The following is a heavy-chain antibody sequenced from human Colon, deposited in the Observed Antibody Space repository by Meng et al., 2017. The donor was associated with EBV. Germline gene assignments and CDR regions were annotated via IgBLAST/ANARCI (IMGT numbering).Heavy chain of an antibody. CDR1: GGSLSSRNW. CDR2: IYHSGST. D-gene: IGHD2-21*02. V-gene: IGHV4-4*02. CDR3: ARVGAYCGGDCYHPR. J-gene: IGHJ4*02. Sequence: QGALPESGPGLVKPSGTLSLTCAVSGGSLSSRNWWSWVRQPPGKGLEWIGEIYHSGSTNYNPSLKSRVTISVDESKNQFSLRLSSVTAADTAVYYCARVGAYCGGDCYHPRWGQGTLVTVSS.